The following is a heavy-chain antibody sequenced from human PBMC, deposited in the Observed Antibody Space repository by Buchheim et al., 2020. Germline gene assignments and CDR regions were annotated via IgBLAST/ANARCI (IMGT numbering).Heavy chain of an antibody. V-gene: IGHV3-30-3*01. CDR3: ARESGRDCISTSCYIY. CDR1: GFTFSSYA. J-gene: IGHJ4*02. D-gene: IGHD2-2*01. Sequence: QVQLVESGGGVVQPGRSLRLSCAASGFTFSSYAMHWVRQAPGKGLEWVAVISYDGSNKYYADSVKGRFTISRDNSKNTLYLQMNSLRAEDTAVYYCARESGRDCISTSCYIYWGQGTL. CDR2: ISYDGSNK.